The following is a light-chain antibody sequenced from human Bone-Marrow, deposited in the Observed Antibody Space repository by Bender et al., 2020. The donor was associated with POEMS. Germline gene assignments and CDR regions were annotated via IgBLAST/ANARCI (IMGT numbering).Light chain of an antibody. CDR3: SSYRLATNWV. CDR2: EVS. J-gene: IGLJ3*02. CDR1: SSDVGGYDY. Sequence: QSALTQPASVSGSPGQSITFSCTGTSSDVGGYDYVSWYQQYPGKAPKLMIYEVSERPSGVPDRFSGSKSGSTASLTISGLQAGDEADYYCSSYRLATNWVFGGGTKVTVL. V-gene: IGLV2-14*01.